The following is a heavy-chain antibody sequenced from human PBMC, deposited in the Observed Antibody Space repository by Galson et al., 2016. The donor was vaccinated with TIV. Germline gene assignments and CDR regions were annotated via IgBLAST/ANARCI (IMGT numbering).Heavy chain of an antibody. CDR3: ARDPLFGGMGV. J-gene: IGHJ6*02. D-gene: IGHD3-10*02. Sequence: SLRLSCAASQFPFSHYWMNWIRQAPEKGLEWVATIKQDGSDRYYGDSVKGRFTIPTDNAKRLLYLHMRSLRVEDTAVYYGARDPLFGGMGVWGQGATVAVS. CDR2: IKQDGSDR. V-gene: IGHV3-7*03. CDR1: QFPFSHYW.